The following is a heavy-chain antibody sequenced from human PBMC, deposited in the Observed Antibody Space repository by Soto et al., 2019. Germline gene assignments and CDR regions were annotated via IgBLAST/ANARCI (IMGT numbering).Heavy chain of an antibody. J-gene: IGHJ4*02. V-gene: IGHV4-39*01. D-gene: IGHD1-26*01. CDR3: ARHPQYSGSFYFDY. CDR1: GGSISSSSYY. Sequence: QLQLQESGPGLVKPSETLSLTCTVSGGSISSSSYYWGWIRQPPGKGLEWIGSIYYSGSTYYNPSLKSRVTISVDTSKNQFSLKLSSVTAADTAVYYCARHPQYSGSFYFDYWGQGTLVTVSS. CDR2: IYYSGST.